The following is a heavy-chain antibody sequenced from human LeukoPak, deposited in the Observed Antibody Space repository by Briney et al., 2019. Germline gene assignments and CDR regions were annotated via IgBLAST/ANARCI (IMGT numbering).Heavy chain of an antibody. D-gene: IGHD1-14*01. V-gene: IGHV4-59*01. CDR2: IYYSGST. J-gene: IGHJ6*02. Sequence: SETLSLTCTVSGGSISSYYWSWIRQPPGKGLEWIGYIYYSGSTNYNPSLKSRVTISVDTSKNQFSLKLSSVTAADTAVYYCAGRTRYYYYYGMDVWGQGTTVTVAS. CDR3: AGRTRYYYYYGMDV. CDR1: GGSISSYY.